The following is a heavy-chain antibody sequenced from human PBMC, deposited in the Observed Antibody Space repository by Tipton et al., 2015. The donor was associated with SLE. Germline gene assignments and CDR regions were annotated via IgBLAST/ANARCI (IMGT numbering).Heavy chain of an antibody. CDR3: AKGERKYDYIWGSSHGMDV. CDR2: IRYNGSNQ. V-gene: IGHV3-30*02. CDR1: GITFNNYG. J-gene: IGHJ6*02. D-gene: IGHD3-16*01. Sequence: SLRLSCAASGITFNNYGMHWVRQAPGKGLEWVAFIRYNGSNQYYADSVKGRFTISRDNSKNTLLLQINSLRVEDTAVYYCAKGERKYDYIWGSSHGMDVWDQGP.